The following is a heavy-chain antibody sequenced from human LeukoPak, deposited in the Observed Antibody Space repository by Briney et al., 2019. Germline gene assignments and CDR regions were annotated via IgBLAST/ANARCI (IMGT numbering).Heavy chain of an antibody. J-gene: IGHJ3*02. V-gene: IGHV3-30*04. CDR1: GFTFSGFP. Sequence: PGGSLRLSCAASGFTFSGFPMHWVRQAPGKGLEWVAVISFDGNNKFYADSVKGRFTISRDNAKNTLYLQMNSLRAEDTAVYYCAARFRDGLDIWGQGTMVTVSS. CDR2: ISFDGNNK. CDR3: AARFRDGLDI.